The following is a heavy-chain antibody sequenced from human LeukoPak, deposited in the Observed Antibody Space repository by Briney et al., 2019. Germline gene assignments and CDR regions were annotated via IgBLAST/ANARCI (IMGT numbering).Heavy chain of an antibody. Sequence: ASVKISCKVSGYTFTDYYMHWVQQAPGKGLEWMGLVDPEDGETIYEEKFQGRVTITADTSTDTAYMELSSLRSEDTAVYYCASNWARGSSGWYRWGQGTLVTVSS. CDR1: GYTFTDYY. V-gene: IGHV1-69-2*01. CDR3: ASNWARGSSGWYR. J-gene: IGHJ4*02. D-gene: IGHD6-19*01. CDR2: VDPEDGET.